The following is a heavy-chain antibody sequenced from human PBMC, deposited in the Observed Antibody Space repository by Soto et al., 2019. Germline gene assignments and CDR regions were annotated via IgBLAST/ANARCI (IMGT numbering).Heavy chain of an antibody. CDR1: GGSISSYY. Sequence: SETLSLSCTVSGGSISSYYWSWFRQPPGKGLEWIGYIYYTGTTNYYPSLKSRATISVDTSRNQFSLNLSSVTAADTADYYFERLGDYCQPFDYWAQGTLVTGSS. CDR3: ERLGDYCQPFDY. D-gene: IGHD3-3*01. CDR2: IYYTGTT. J-gene: IGHJ4*02. V-gene: IGHV4-59*08.